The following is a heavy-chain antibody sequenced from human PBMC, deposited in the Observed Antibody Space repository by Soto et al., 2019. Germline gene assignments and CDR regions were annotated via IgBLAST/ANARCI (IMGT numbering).Heavy chain of an antibody. V-gene: IGHV3-30*18. Sequence: QVQLVESGGGVVQPGESLKVACAASGFTVATTGMHWVRLAPGKGLEWVAMISHSGTSKVYIDSVQGRFTISRDNAKNNLYLQMSSLRPEDTAIYYCAKDWGSSGWFNWFNPWGQGVLVTVSS. CDR1: GFTVATTG. J-gene: IGHJ5*02. CDR2: ISHSGTSK. D-gene: IGHD6-19*01. CDR3: AKDWGSSGWFNWFNP.